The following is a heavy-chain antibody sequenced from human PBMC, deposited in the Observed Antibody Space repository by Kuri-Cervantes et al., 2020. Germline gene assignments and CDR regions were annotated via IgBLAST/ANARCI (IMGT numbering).Heavy chain of an antibody. V-gene: IGHV3-7*01. CDR2: IKQDGSEK. CDR1: GFTFSSYA. CDR3: ARTGYFDY. Sequence: GESLKISCAASGFTFSSYAMHWVRQAPGKGLEWVANIKQDGSEKYYVDSVKGRFTISRDNAKNSLYLQMNSLRAEDTAVYYCARTGYFDYWGQGTLVTVSS. J-gene: IGHJ4*02.